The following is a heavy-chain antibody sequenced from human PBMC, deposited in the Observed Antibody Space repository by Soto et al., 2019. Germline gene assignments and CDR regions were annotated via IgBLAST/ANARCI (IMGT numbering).Heavy chain of an antibody. CDR3: AKPWELPGGIHGDAFDI. D-gene: IGHD1-26*01. V-gene: IGHV3-30*18. J-gene: IGHJ3*02. CDR2: ISYDGSNK. CDR1: GFTFSSYG. Sequence: QVQLVESGGGVVQPGRSLRLSCAASGFTFSSYGMHWVRQAPGKGLEWVAVISYDGSNKYYADSVKGRFTISRDNSKNTLYLQMNSLRAEDTAVYYCAKPWELPGGIHGDAFDIWGQGTMVTVSS.